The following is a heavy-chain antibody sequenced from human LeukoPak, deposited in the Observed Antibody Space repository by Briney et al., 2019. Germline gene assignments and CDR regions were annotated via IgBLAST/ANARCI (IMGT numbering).Heavy chain of an antibody. CDR3: ASLHLPRRGITMVRGVILYGMDV. V-gene: IGHV3-30*04. J-gene: IGHJ6*02. Sequence: QSGGSLRLSCAASGFTFSSYAMHWVRQAPGKGLEWVAVISYDGSNKYYADSVKGRFTISRDDSKNTLYLQMDSLRAEDTAVYYCASLHLPRRGITMVRGVILYGMDVWGQGTTVTVSS. D-gene: IGHD3-10*01. CDR1: GFTFSSYA. CDR2: ISYDGSNK.